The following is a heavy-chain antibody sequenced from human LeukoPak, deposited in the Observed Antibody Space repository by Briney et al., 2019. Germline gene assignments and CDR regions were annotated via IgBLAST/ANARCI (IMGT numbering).Heavy chain of an antibody. Sequence: SETLSLTCTLSGDSFTTHYWSWIRQPPRRGLEWIGYISYRGSTNYNPSLKSRVTISIDTSKNEFSLMLTSVTAADTAVYYCASDSISMNAFDAWGQGTMVTVSS. D-gene: IGHD3-22*01. CDR2: ISYRGST. J-gene: IGHJ3*01. CDR1: GDSFTTHY. CDR3: ASDSISMNAFDA. V-gene: IGHV4-59*11.